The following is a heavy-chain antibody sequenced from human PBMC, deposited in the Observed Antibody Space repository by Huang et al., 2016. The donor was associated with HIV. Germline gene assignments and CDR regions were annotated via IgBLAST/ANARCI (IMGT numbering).Heavy chain of an antibody. CDR1: GFIFSSYW. Sequence: EVQLVQSGGEVKKPGESLKISCQVSGFIFSSYWIGGVRQMPGKGLEWMGTSCPEDAETKYSPSFQGQVIISADKSTGTAYLQWNKLRASDSALYYCASRRTAPESYYMDVWGKGTTVTVSS. CDR3: ASRRTAPESYYMDV. CDR2: SCPEDAET. D-gene: IGHD2-21*02. V-gene: IGHV5-51*03. J-gene: IGHJ6*03.